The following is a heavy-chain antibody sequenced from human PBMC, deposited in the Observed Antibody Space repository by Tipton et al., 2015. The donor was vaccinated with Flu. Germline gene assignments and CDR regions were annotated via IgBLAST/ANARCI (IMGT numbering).Heavy chain of an antibody. J-gene: IGHJ6*02. CDR2: MNPNSGNT. CDR1: GYTFTSYD. CDR3: ASSLAAHNYYYYDGMDV. V-gene: IGHV1-8*01. Sequence: QLVQSGAEVKKPGASVKVSCKASGYTFTSYDINWVRQATGQGLEWMGWMNPNSGNTGYAQKFQGRVTMTRNTSISTAYMELSSLRSEDTAGYYCASSLAAHNYYYYDGMDVWGQGTTVTVSS. D-gene: IGHD6-6*01.